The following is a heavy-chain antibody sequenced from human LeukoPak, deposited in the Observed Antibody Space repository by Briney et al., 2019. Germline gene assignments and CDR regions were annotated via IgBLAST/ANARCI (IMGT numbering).Heavy chain of an antibody. CDR3: ASTYYYGSGSDY. V-gene: IGHV4-59*08. CDR1: GGSISSYY. D-gene: IGHD3-10*01. J-gene: IGHJ4*02. Sequence: PSETLSLTCTVSGGSISSYYWSWIRQPPGKGLEWIGYIYYSGSTNYNPSLKSRVTISVDTSKNQFSLKLSSVTAADTAVYYCASTYYYGSGSDYWGQGTLVTVSS. CDR2: IYYSGST.